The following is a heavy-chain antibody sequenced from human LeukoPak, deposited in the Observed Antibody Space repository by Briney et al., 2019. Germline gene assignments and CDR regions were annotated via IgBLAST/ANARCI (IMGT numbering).Heavy chain of an antibody. V-gene: IGHV3-7*04. CDR1: GFTLSTYW. CDR3: ARGGYQLLWY. Sequence: GGSLRLSCAASGFTLSTYWMSWVRQAPGTGLEWVASIKQDGSEKSYVDPVKGRFTISRDNAKNSLYLQMNSLRAEDTAVYYCARGGYQLLWYWGQGTLVTVSS. CDR2: IKQDGSEK. J-gene: IGHJ4*02. D-gene: IGHD2-2*01.